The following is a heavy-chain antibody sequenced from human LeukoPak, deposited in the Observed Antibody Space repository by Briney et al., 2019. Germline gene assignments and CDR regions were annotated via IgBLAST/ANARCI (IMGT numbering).Heavy chain of an antibody. CDR3: ARLWFGDRLELP. D-gene: IGHD3-10*01. CDR1: GGSINSY. J-gene: IGHJ5*02. V-gene: IGHV4-4*07. Sequence: SETLSLTCTDSGGSINSYWSWIRQPAGKGLEWIGRISGSGTITYNPALQSRLSISIDTSKNQFSLKLVSVTAADTAVYYCARLWFGDRLELPWGQGTLVTVSS. CDR2: ISGSGTI.